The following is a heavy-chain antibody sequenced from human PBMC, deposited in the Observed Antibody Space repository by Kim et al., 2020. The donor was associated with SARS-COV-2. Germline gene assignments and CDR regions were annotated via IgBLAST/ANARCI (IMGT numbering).Heavy chain of an antibody. V-gene: IGHV1-8*01. Sequence: ASVKVSCKASGYTFTSYDINWVRQATGQGLEWMGWMNPNSGNTGYEQKFQGRVTMTRNTSISTAYMELSSLRSEDTAVYYCARGRRWGKSSTFDYWGQGTLVTVSS. CDR3: ARGRRWGKSSTFDY. CDR2: MNPNSGNT. D-gene: IGHD2-8*02. J-gene: IGHJ4*02. CDR1: GYTFTSYD.